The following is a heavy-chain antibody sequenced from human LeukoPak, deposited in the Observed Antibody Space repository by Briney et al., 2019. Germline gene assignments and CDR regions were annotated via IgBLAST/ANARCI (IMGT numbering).Heavy chain of an antibody. D-gene: IGHD3-10*01. CDR3: ARDRADYYYYGMDV. V-gene: IGHV4-30-4*01. Sequence: TLSLTCTVSGGSISSGDYYWSWLRQPPGTGLEWIGYIYYSGSTYYNPSLKSRVTISVDTSKNQFSLKLSSVTAADTAVYYCARDRADYYYYGMDVWGQGTTVTVSS. CDR2: IYYSGST. CDR1: GGSISSGDYY. J-gene: IGHJ6*02.